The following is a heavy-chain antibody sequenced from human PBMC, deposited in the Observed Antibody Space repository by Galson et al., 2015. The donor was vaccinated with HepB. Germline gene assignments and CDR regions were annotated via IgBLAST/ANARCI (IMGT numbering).Heavy chain of an antibody. CDR2: IYYSGST. CDR1: GGSISSYY. J-gene: IGHJ6*02. V-gene: IGHV4-59*01. CDR3: ARSLDSLLPDYGMDV. D-gene: IGHD2-15*01. Sequence: SETLSLTCTVSGGSISSYYWSWIRQPPGKGLEWIGYIYYSGSTNYNPSLKSRVTISVDTSKNQFSLKLSSVTAADTAVYYCARSLDSLLPDYGMDVWGQGTTVTVSS.